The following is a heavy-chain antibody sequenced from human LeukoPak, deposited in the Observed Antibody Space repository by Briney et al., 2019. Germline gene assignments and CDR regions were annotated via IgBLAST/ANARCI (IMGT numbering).Heavy chain of an antibody. CDR2: IYTSGST. J-gene: IGHJ5*02. Sequence: PSETLSLTCTVSGGSISSYYWSWIRQPPGKGLEWIGYIYTSGSTNYNPSLKSRVTISVDTSKNQFSLKLSSMTAADTAVYYCAGQKPVVVPAAKTRGWFDPWGQGTLVTVSS. CDR3: AGQKPVVVPAAKTRGWFDP. D-gene: IGHD2-2*01. V-gene: IGHV4-4*09. CDR1: GGSISSYY.